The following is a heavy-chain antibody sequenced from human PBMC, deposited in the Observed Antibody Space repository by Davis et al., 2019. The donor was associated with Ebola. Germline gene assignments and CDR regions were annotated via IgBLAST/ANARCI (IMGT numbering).Heavy chain of an antibody. Sequence: ASVKVSCKASGYTFTSYYMHCARQALRQGLEWQGIINPSGGSTSYAQTFQGRVTMTRDTSTSTVYMELSSLRSEDTSVYYCARGGSKYVLRGYYYGMDVWGQGTTVTVSS. D-gene: IGHD4-11*01. V-gene: IGHV1-46*01. CDR3: ARGGSKYVLRGYYYGMDV. CDR2: INPSGGST. J-gene: IGHJ6*02. CDR1: GYTFTSYY.